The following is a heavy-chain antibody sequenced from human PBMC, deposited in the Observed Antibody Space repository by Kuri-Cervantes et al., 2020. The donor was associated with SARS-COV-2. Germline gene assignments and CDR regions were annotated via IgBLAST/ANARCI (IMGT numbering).Heavy chain of an antibody. CDR3: ARDARELRGVYYYYGMDV. CDR2: ISSSSSTI. CDR1: GFTFSSYS. Sequence: GGSLSLTCAASGFTFSSYSMNWVRQAPGKGLEWVSYISSSSSTIYYADSVKGRFTISRDNAKNSLYLQMNSLRAEDTAVYYCARDARELRGVYYYYGMDVWGQGTTVTVSS. V-gene: IGHV3-48*04. J-gene: IGHJ6*02. D-gene: IGHD1-26*01.